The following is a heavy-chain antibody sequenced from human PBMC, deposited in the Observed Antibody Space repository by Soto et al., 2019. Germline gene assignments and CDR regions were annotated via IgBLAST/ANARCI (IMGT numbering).Heavy chain of an antibody. CDR3: ARHHYYYYYMDV. Sequence: PSETLYLTCTVSGGSISSYYWSWIRQPPGKGLEWIGYIYYSGSTNYNPSLKSRVTISVDTSKNQFSLKLSSVTAADTAVYYCARHHYYYYYMDVWGKGTTVTVSS. J-gene: IGHJ6*03. CDR2: IYYSGST. CDR1: GGSISSYY. V-gene: IGHV4-59*08.